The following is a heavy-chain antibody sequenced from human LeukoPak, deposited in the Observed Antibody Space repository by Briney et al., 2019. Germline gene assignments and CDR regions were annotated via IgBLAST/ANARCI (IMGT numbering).Heavy chain of an antibody. V-gene: IGHV3-30*04. J-gene: IGHJ4*02. CDR1: GFTFSSYA. CDR3: ARDSSSWYIVESFDY. Sequence: GGSLRLSCAASGFTFSSYAMHWVRQAPGKGLEWVAVISYDGSNKYYADSVKGRFTISRDNSKNTLYLQMNSLRAEDTAVYYCARDSSSWYIVESFDYWGQGTLVTVSS. D-gene: IGHD6-13*01. CDR2: ISYDGSNK.